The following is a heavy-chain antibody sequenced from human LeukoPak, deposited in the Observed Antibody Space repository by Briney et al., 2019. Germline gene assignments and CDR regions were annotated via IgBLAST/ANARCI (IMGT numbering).Heavy chain of an antibody. D-gene: IGHD2-2*01. Sequence: RASVKVSCKASGYTFTGYHMHWVRQAPGQGLEWMGRINPNTGGTEYAQKFQGRVTMTRDTSISTAYMDLSRLRSDDTAVYYCARDYCSSTSCLFDYWGQGTLVTVSS. J-gene: IGHJ4*02. CDR1: GYTFTGYH. V-gene: IGHV1-2*06. CDR2: INPNTGGT. CDR3: ARDYCSSTSCLFDY.